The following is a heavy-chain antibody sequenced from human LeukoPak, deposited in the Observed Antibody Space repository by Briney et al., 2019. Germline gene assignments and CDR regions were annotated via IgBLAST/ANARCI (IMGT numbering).Heavy chain of an antibody. CDR3: ARAPDDYFDY. Sequence: SETLSLTCAVYGGSFSGYYWSWIRQPPGKGLEWIGETNHSGSTNYNPSLKSRVTISVDTSKNQLSLKLSSVTAADTAVYYCARAPDDYFDYWGQGTLVTVSS. J-gene: IGHJ4*02. CDR1: GGSFSGYY. CDR2: TNHSGST. V-gene: IGHV4-34*01.